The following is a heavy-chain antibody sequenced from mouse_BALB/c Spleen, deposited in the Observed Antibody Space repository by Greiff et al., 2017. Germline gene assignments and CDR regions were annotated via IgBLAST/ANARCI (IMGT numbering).Heavy chain of an antibody. Sequence: QVQLKQSGAELARPGASVKLSCKASGYTFTSYWMQWVKQKPGQGLEWIGAIYPGDGDTRYTQKFKGKATLTADKSSSTAYMQLSSLASEDSAVYDCAREGLWYLVDYWGQGTTLTVSS. CDR3: AREGLWYLVDY. CDR1: GYTFTSYW. J-gene: IGHJ2*01. D-gene: IGHD2-1*01. CDR2: IYPGDGDT. V-gene: IGHV1-87*01.